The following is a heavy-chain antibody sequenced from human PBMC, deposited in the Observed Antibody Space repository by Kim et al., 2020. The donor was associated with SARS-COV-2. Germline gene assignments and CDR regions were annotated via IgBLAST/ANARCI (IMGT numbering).Heavy chain of an antibody. CDR3: AKDIRPYYYGSGSRVEFDY. Sequence: GGSLRLSCAASGFTFDDYAMHWVRQAPGKGLEWVSLISGDGGSTYYADSVKGRFTISRDNSKNSLYLQMNSLRTEDTALYYCAKDIRPYYYGSGSRVEFDYWGQGTLVTVSS. J-gene: IGHJ4*02. V-gene: IGHV3-43*02. CDR2: ISGDGGST. CDR1: GFTFDDYA. D-gene: IGHD3-10*01.